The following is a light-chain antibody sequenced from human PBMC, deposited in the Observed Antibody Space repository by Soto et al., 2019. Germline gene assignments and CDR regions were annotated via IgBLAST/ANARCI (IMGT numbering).Light chain of an antibody. CDR2: DVS. V-gene: IGLV2-14*01. CDR1: SSDVGGYNY. J-gene: IGLJ1*01. CDR3: SSYTSSSTLLYV. Sequence: QSALTQPASVSGSPGQSITISCTGTSSDVGGYNYVSWYQQHPGKAPKLMIYDVSNRPSGFSNRFSGSKSGNTASLTISGLQAEDEADYYGSSYTSSSTLLYVFGTGTKVTVL.